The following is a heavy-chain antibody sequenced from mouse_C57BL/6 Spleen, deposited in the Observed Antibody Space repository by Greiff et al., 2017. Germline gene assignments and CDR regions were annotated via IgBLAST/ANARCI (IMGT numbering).Heavy chain of an antibody. CDR2: ISYDGSN. J-gene: IGHJ2*01. V-gene: IGHV3-6*01. CDR3: ARDRDYGNPFDY. CDR1: GYSITSGYY. D-gene: IGHD2-1*01. Sequence: ESGPGLVKPSQSLSLTCSVTGYSITSGYYWNWIRQFPGNKLEWMGYISYDGSNNYNPSLKNRISITRDTSKNQFFLKLNSVTTEDTATYYCARDRDYGNPFDYWGQGTTLTVSS.